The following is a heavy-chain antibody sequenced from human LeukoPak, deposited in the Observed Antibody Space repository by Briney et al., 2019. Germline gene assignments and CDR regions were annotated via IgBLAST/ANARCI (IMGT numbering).Heavy chain of an antibody. CDR1: GYTLPAYG. J-gene: IGHJ4*02. CDR3: ARGDGLTTLTFDY. CDR2: INTNTGNP. Sequence: ASVKVSCKASGYTLPAYGMNWVRRPPGQGLGWWGWINTNTGNPTYAQGFTGRFVFSLDTSVSTAYLQISSLKAEDTAVYYCARGDGLTTLTFDYWGQGTLVTVSS. V-gene: IGHV7-4-1*02. D-gene: IGHD4-17*01.